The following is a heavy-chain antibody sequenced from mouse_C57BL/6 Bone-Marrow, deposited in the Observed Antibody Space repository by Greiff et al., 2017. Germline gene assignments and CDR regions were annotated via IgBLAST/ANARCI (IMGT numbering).Heavy chain of an antibody. J-gene: IGHJ4*01. CDR1: GFNIKDDY. D-gene: IGHD1-1*01. CDR3: TRVAPHAMDY. V-gene: IGHV14-4*01. Sequence: VQLKESGAELVRPGASVKLSCTASGFNIKDDYMHWVKQRPEQGQEWIGWIDPENGDTEYASKFQGKATITADTSSNTAYLQLSSLTSEDTAVYYCTRVAPHAMDYWGQGTSVTVSS. CDR2: IDPENGDT.